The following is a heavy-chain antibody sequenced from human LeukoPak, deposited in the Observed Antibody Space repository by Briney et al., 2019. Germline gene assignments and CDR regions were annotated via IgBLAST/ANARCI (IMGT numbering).Heavy chain of an antibody. D-gene: IGHD2-2*01. CDR1: GGSFSGYY. CDR3: VRLVVPAERYYYYGMDV. Sequence: SETLSLTCAVYGGSFSGYYWSWIRQPPGKGLEWIGEINHSGSTNYNPSLKSRVTISIDTSKNQFSLKLSSVTAADTAVYYCVRLVVPAERYYYYGMDVWGKGTTVTVSS. V-gene: IGHV4-34*01. CDR2: INHSGST. J-gene: IGHJ6*04.